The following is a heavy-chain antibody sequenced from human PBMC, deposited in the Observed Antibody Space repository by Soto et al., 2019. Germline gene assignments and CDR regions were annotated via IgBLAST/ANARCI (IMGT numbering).Heavy chain of an antibody. Sequence: PGGSLRLSCAASGFTFSSYNMNWVRQAPGEGLEWVSAIGVSHSHIYYADSVKGRFTISRDNTKNSLYLQMNSLKAEDTAVYYCARGDYHDTSGPFSDAFDVWGQGTMVTVSS. CDR2: IGVSHSHI. J-gene: IGHJ3*01. CDR1: GFTFSSYN. D-gene: IGHD3-22*01. CDR3: ARGDYHDTSGPFSDAFDV. V-gene: IGHV3-21*01.